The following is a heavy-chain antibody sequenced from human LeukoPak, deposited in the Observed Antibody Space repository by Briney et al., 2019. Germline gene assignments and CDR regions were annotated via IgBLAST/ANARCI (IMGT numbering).Heavy chain of an antibody. CDR3: ARHCSSTSCYRSGNWFDP. D-gene: IGHD2-2*02. CDR1: GGSISSYY. CDR2: MYTIRNI. J-gene: IGHJ5*02. Sequence: SETLSLTCTVSGGSISSYYWSWVRQPAGKGLEWIGRMYTIRNINYNPSLKSRVTMSVDTSKNQFSLKLSSVTAADTAVYYCARHCSSTSCYRSGNWFDPWGQGTLVTVSS. V-gene: IGHV4-4*07.